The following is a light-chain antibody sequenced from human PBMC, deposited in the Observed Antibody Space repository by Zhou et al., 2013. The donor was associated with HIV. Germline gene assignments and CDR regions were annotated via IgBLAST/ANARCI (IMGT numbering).Light chain of an antibody. CDR2: SAS. Sequence: DIQMTQSPSSLSASLGDRVTITCRASQSIGKHLNWYQQKPGKAPTLLIYSASSLHNGVSSRFSGSWSGTDFTLTINSLQPEDFATYYCQQNSYTPRTFGQGTRVDFK. CDR1: QSIGKH. V-gene: IGKV1-39*01. J-gene: IGKJ1*01. CDR3: QQNSYTPRT.